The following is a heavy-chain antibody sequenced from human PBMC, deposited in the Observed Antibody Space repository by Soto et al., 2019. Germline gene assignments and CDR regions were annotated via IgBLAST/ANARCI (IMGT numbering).Heavy chain of an antibody. D-gene: IGHD5-12*01. Sequence: GGSLRLSCAASGFTFINYAMSWVRQAPGKGLEWVSTISGSGVTTYYADSVKGRFTISRDNSKNTLYLQMNSLRAEDTAEYYCAKYMVATIYFDYWGQGALVTVSS. J-gene: IGHJ4*02. V-gene: IGHV3-23*01. CDR2: ISGSGVTT. CDR3: AKYMVATIYFDY. CDR1: GFTFINYA.